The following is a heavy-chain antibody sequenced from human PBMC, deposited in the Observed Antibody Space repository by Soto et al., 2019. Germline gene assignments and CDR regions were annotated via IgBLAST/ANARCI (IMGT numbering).Heavy chain of an antibody. Sequence: EVHLLGSGGDLVKPGGSLRLSCEVSGFTFNNFAMSWVRQSPGKGLELVSTISSDGDLRHYAESVKGRFTISRDNSKSSLFVQMNSLRAEDTALYFCAKVRQRFLDILTGASNFDSWGQGTLVTVSS. D-gene: IGHD3-9*01. CDR3: AKVRQRFLDILTGASNFDS. CDR2: ISSDGDLR. CDR1: GFTFNNFA. V-gene: IGHV3-23*01. J-gene: IGHJ4*02.